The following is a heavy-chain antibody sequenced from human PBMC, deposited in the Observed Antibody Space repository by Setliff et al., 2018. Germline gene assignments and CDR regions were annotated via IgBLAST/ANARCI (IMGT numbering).Heavy chain of an antibody. J-gene: IGHJ6*02. D-gene: IGHD1-20*01. CDR3: AKGGNITRETYYYYGMDV. Sequence: ASVKVSCKTPGKTDDGYHIHWVRQAPGKGFEWMGWIGPYNGNTYYAQKFQGRVAITTDTSTSTAYMELRSLRSDDTAVYYCAKGGNITRETYYYYGMDVWDQGTTVTVSS. V-gene: IGHV1-18*01. CDR2: IGPYNGNT. CDR1: GKTDDGYH.